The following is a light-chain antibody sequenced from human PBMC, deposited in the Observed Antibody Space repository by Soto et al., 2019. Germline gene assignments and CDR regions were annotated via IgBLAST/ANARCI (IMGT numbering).Light chain of an antibody. CDR1: SSDVGDYNY. Sequence: QSALTQPPSASGSPGQSVTISCTGTSSDVGDYNYVSWYQQHPGKAPKLMIYEVSKRPSGVPDRFSGSKSGNTASLTVSGLQADDEADYYCSSYAGANNLLFGGGTKLTVL. V-gene: IGLV2-8*01. CDR2: EVS. J-gene: IGLJ2*01. CDR3: SSYAGANNLL.